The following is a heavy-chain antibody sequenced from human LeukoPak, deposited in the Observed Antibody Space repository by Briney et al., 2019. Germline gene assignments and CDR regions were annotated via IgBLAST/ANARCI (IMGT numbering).Heavy chain of an antibody. CDR3: AKDLAVAGTSVDY. J-gene: IGHJ4*02. Sequence: GSLRLSCAASGFTFSSYGMHWVRQAPGKGLEWVAVISYDGSNKYYADSVKGRFTISRDNSKNTLYLQMNSPRAEDTAVYYCAKDLAVAGTSVDYWGQGTLVTVSS. V-gene: IGHV3-30*18. CDR1: GFTFSSYG. D-gene: IGHD6-19*01. CDR2: ISYDGSNK.